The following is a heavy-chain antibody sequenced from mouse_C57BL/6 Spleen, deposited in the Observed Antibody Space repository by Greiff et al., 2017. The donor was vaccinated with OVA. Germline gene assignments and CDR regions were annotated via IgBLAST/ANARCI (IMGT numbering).Heavy chain of an antibody. CDR2: IDPSDSYT. V-gene: IGHV1-59*01. CDR3: ARRRSFYGMDY. J-gene: IGHJ4*01. Sequence: QVQLQQPGAELVRPGTSVKLSCKASGYTFTSYWMHWVKQRPGQGLEWIGVIDPSDSYTNYNQKFKGKATLTVDTSSSTAYMQLSSLTSEDSAVYYCARRRSFYGMDYWGQGTSVTVSS. CDR1: GYTFTSYW.